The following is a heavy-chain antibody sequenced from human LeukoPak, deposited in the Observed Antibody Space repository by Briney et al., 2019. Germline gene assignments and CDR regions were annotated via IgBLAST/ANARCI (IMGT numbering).Heavy chain of an antibody. CDR3: ARHAPCSGTSCYNPYFDF. CDR1: GGSISSYY. V-gene: IGHV4-59*01. D-gene: IGHD2-2*02. J-gene: IGHJ4*02. Sequence: SETLSLTCTVSGGSISSYYWSWIRQPPGKGLEWIGYIYYSGSTNYNPSLKSRVTISVDTSKNQFSLKLSSVTAADTAVYYCARHAPCSGTSCYNPYFDFWGQGTLVTVSS. CDR2: IYYSGST.